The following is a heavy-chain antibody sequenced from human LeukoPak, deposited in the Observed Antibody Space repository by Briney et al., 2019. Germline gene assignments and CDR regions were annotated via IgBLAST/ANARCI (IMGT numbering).Heavy chain of an antibody. D-gene: IGHD4-23*01. CDR1: GGSISSYY. V-gene: IGHV4-59*08. J-gene: IGHJ4*02. Sequence: SETLSLTCTVSGGSISSYYWSWIRQPPGKGLEWIGYIYYSGSTNYNPSLKSRVAISVDTSKNQFSLKLSSVTAADTAVYYCARQWYGGNSGIDYWGQGTLVTVSS. CDR2: IYYSGST. CDR3: ARQWYGGNSGIDY.